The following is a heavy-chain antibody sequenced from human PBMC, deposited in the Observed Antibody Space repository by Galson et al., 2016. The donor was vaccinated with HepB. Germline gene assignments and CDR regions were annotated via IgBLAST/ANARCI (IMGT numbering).Heavy chain of an antibody. D-gene: IGHD4-23*01. CDR2: IYPHDSDT. J-gene: IGHJ4*02. Sequence: SGAEVKKPGDSLKISCKVSGYWFSNYWIGWVRQMPGKGLEWMGIIYPHDSDTRYSPSFQGQVTISADKSISTTYLQWRSLKASDTAIYYCARGWELQDYWGQGTLVTVSS. CDR1: GYWFSNYW. V-gene: IGHV5-51*01. CDR3: ARGWELQDY.